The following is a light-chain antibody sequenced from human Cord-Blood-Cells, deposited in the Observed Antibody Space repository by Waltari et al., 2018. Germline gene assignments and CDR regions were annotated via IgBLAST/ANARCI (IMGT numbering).Light chain of an antibody. CDR3: QQYNSYPWT. J-gene: IGKJ1*01. Sequence: DIQMSQTPASLSECVGDRATIPCRASQGISNYLALFQQKPGTAPKSLIYAASSLQSGVPSKFSGSGSGTDFTLTISSLQPEDFATYYCQQYNSYPWTFGQGTKVEIK. CDR1: QGISNY. CDR2: AAS. V-gene: IGKV1-16*02.